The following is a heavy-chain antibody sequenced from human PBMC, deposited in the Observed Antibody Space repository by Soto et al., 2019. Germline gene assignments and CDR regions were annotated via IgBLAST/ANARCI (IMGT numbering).Heavy chain of an antibody. J-gene: IGHJ4*02. CDR1: GFTFRTYA. D-gene: IGHD3-16*02. V-gene: IGHV3-23*01. CDR2: ISGSDST. Sequence: EVQLLESGGGLIQPGGSLRLSCAASGFTFRTYAMTWFRQAPGKGLEWVSAISGSDSTFYAHSVKGRFTISRDNSRNTLYLQMHSLRAEDTAVYYCAKEKDYDFVWGSDRYTSDSWGQGTLVTFSS. CDR3: AKEKDYDFVWGSDRYTSDS.